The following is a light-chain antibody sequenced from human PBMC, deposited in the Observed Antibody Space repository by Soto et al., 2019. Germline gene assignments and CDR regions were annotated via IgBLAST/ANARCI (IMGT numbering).Light chain of an antibody. J-gene: IGKJ1*01. CDR2: DAS. V-gene: IGKV1-5*01. CDR3: QKYNIYSWV. CDR1: QNINSW. Sequence: DIQMTQSPSTLSASVGDRVTITCRASQNINSWLVWYQQKPGKAPKLLISDASSLQSGFPSRFSGSGSGTKSTLSISSLQPDDFETYYCQKYNIYSWVFGKGTHVQLK.